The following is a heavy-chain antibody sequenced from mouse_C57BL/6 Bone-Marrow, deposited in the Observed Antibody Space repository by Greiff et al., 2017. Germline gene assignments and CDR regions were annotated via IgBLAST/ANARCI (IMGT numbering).Heavy chain of an antibody. J-gene: IGHJ4*01. Sequence: VQLQQSGPELVKPGASVKISCKASGYSFTGYWMNWVKQRPGQCLEWIGVINPNNGTTSYNQKFKGKATLTVDQSSSTAYMQLNSLTCEDSAVYSGARCYEYDYARDYGGQGPSVIVAA. CDR1: GYSFTGYW. V-gene: IGHV1-39*01. CDR2: INPNNGTT. D-gene: IGHD2-4*01. CDR3: ARCYEYDYARDY.